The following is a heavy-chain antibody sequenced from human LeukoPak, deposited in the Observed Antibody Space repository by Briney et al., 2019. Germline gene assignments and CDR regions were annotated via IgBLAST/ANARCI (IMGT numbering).Heavy chain of an antibody. CDR1: GGSFSGYY. CDR2: INHSGST. J-gene: IGHJ4*02. V-gene: IGHV4-34*01. CDR3: ARNLAHGIVVVPAASLLGFDY. Sequence: SETLSLTCAVYGGSFSGYYWSWIRQPPGKGLEWIGEINHSGSTNYNPSLKSRVTISVDTSKNQFSLKLSSVTAADTAVYYYARNLAHGIVVVPAASLLGFDYWGQGTLVTVSS. D-gene: IGHD2-2*01.